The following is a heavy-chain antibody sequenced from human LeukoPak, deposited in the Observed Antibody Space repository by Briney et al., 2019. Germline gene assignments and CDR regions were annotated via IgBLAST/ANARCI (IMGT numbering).Heavy chain of an antibody. CDR1: GGSISSYY. J-gene: IGHJ6*03. CDR2: IYYSGST. CDR3: ASGFYDFWSGYFSPNYYYYMDV. D-gene: IGHD3-3*01. V-gene: IGHV4-59*01. Sequence: SETLSLTXTVSGGSISSYYWSWIRQPPGKGLEWIGYIYYSGSTNYNPSLKSRVTISVDTSKNQFSLKLSSVTAADTAVYYCASGFYDFWSGYFSPNYYYYMDVWGKGTTVTVSS.